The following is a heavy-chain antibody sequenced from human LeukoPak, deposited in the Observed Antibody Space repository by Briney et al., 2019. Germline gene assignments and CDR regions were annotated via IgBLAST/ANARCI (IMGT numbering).Heavy chain of an antibody. CDR2: IYYGGST. D-gene: IGHD1-26*01. J-gene: IGHJ4*02. CDR1: GGSISSSSYY. CDR3: AREDDRKIIVGAIAFFDY. Sequence: PSETLSLTCTVSGGSISSSSYYWGWIRQPPGKGLEWIGSIYYGGSTYYNPSLKSRVTISVDTSKNQFSLKLSSVTAADTAVYYCAREDDRKIIVGAIAFFDYWGQGTLVTVSS. V-gene: IGHV4-39*07.